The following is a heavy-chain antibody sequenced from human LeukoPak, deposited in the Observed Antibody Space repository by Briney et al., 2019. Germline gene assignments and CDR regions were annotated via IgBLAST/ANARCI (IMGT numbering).Heavy chain of an antibody. D-gene: IGHD1-14*01. CDR2: IYYSGNT. CDR1: GGPISSGGHY. J-gene: IGHJ3*01. Sequence: PSETLSLTCTVSGGPISSGGHYWSWIRQHPEKGLEWIGYIYYSGNTYYNPSLKSRVTISVDTSKNQFSLKLSSVTAADTAVYYCARDGLGSNLWGQGTMVTVSS. CDR3: ARDGLGSNL. V-gene: IGHV4-31*03.